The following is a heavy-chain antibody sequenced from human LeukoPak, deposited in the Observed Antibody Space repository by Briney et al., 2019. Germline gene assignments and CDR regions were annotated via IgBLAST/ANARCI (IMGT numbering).Heavy chain of an antibody. CDR3: ARGGYCSGGSCENWFDP. V-gene: IGHV1-69*04. CDR2: IIPILGIA. CDR1: GGTFSSYA. Sequence: SVKVSCKASGGTFSSYAISWVRQAPGQGLEWMGRIIPILGIANYAQKFQGRVAITADKSTSTAYMELSSLRSEDTAVYYCARGGYCSGGSCENWFDPWGQGTLVTVSS. D-gene: IGHD2-15*01. J-gene: IGHJ5*02.